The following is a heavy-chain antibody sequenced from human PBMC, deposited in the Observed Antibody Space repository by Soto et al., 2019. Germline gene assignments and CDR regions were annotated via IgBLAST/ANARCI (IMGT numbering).Heavy chain of an antibody. CDR3: KTQGVPAAINRKAGRTLFDY. D-gene: IGHD2-2*01. CDR2: IKSKTDGGTT. CDR1: GFTFSNAW. Sequence: EVQLVESGGGLVKPGGSLRLSCAASGFTFSNAWMNWVRQAPGKGLEWVGRIKSKTDGGTTDYAAPVKGRFTISRDDSKHTLYLQMNSLKTENTAVYYCKTQGVPAAINRKAGRTLFDYWGQGTLVTVSS. J-gene: IGHJ4*02. V-gene: IGHV3-15*07.